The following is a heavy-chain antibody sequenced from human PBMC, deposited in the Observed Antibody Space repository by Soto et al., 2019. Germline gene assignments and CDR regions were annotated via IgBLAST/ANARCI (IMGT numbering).Heavy chain of an antibody. Sequence: GGSLRLSCAASGFTFSSYWMSWVRQAPGKGLEWVANIKQDGSEKYYVDSVKGRFTISRDNAKNSLYLQMNSLRAEDTAVYYCARELYDFWSGYGMDVWGQGTTVTVSS. D-gene: IGHD3-3*01. CDR2: IKQDGSEK. J-gene: IGHJ6*02. V-gene: IGHV3-7*01. CDR3: ARELYDFWSGYGMDV. CDR1: GFTFSSYW.